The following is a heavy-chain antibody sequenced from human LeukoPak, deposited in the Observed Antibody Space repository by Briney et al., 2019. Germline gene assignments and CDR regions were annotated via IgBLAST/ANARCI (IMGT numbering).Heavy chain of an antibody. V-gene: IGHV4-4*07. CDR3: ASGATIDAFDI. D-gene: IGHD1-26*01. J-gene: IGHJ3*02. CDR1: GVSISAYY. CDR2: IYPGESIYASENT. Sequence: SETLSLTCSVSGVSISAYYWSWIRRPAGKGLEWIGRIYPGESIYASENTNYNPSLKSRVSISVDTSKNQFSLKLSSVTAADTAVYYCASGATIDAFDIWGQGTMVTVSS.